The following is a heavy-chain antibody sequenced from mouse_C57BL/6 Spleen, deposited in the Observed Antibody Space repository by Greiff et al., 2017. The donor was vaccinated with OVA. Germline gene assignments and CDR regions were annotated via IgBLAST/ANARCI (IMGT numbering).Heavy chain of an antibody. Sequence: VKLMESGAELVRPGASVKLSCKASGYTFTDYYINWVKQRPGQGLEWIARIYPGSGNTYYNEKFKGKATLTAEKSSSTAYMQLSSLTSEDSAVYFGAREDYSKTWFAYWGQGTLVTVSA. V-gene: IGHV1-76*01. CDR2: IYPGSGNT. CDR1: GYTFTDYY. D-gene: IGHD2-5*01. J-gene: IGHJ3*01. CDR3: AREDYSKTWFAY.